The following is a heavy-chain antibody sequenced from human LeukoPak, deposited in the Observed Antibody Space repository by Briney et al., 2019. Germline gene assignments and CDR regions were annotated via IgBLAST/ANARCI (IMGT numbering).Heavy chain of an antibody. D-gene: IGHD5-24*01. CDR2: IYYSGST. CDR3: ARGDFRGYNSSPPLRYFDL. Sequence: SETLSLTCTVSGGSISGYYWSWIRQPPGKGLEWIGYIYYSGSTDYKPSLKSRVTISVDTSKNQFSLKLSSVTAADTAVYYCARGDFRGYNSSPPLRYFDLWGRGTLVTVSS. J-gene: IGHJ2*01. CDR1: GGSISGYY. V-gene: IGHV4-59*01.